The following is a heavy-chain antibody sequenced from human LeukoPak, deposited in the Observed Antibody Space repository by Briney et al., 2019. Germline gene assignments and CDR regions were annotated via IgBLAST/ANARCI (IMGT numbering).Heavy chain of an antibody. D-gene: IGHD3-22*01. CDR2: ISEYNGNT. CDR1: GYTFASYG. V-gene: IGHV1-18*01. CDR3: ARDPDDSSGYWLYYYYYGMDV. Sequence: ASVKVSCKASGYTFASYGISWVRQAPGQGLEWMGWISEYNGNTNYAQKLQGRVTMTTDTSTSTAYMELRSLRSDDTAVYYCARDPDDSSGYWLYYYYYGMDVWGQGTTVTVSS. J-gene: IGHJ6*02.